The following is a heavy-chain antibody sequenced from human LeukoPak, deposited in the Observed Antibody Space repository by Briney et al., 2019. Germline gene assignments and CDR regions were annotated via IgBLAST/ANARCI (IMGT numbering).Heavy chain of an antibody. Sequence: GSPRLSCAASGFTFSSYAMSWVRQAPGKGLVWVSRINNDGSSTSYADSVKGRFTISRDNAKNTLYLQMNSLRAEDTAVYYCVSSYCSGGSCYPASGYWGQGTLVTVSS. V-gene: IGHV3-74*01. CDR3: VSSYCSGGSCYPASGY. D-gene: IGHD2-15*01. CDR1: GFTFSSYA. CDR2: INNDGSST. J-gene: IGHJ4*02.